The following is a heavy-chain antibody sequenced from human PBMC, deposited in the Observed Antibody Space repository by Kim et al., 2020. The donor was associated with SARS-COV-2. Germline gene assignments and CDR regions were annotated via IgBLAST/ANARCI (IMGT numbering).Heavy chain of an antibody. Sequence: GGSLRLSCAASGFTFSSYSMNWVRQAPGKGLGWVSYIISSSSTLYYADSVKGRFTTSRNNAKNPLYPKLTSRLDRAPAVYYCSRVLQGLPLAYWGKGPL. V-gene: IGHV3-48*02. CDR2: IISSSSTL. CDR3: SRVLQGLPLAY. J-gene: IGHJ4*02. CDR1: GFTFSSYS.